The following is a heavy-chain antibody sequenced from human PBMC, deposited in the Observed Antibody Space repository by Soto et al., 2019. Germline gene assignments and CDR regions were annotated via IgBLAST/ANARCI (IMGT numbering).Heavy chain of an antibody. CDR2: INHSGST. Sequence: SETLSLTXAIYGGSLSGYYWSWIRQSPGKGLEWIGEINHSGSTNCNPSLKSRVTISVDTSKNQLSLKLSSVTAADTAVYYCARLFFLRPPYYCSGGSCYSGWFDPWGQGTLVTVSS. CDR1: GGSLSGYY. CDR3: ARLFFLRPPYYCSGGSCYSGWFDP. D-gene: IGHD2-15*01. V-gene: IGHV4-34*01. J-gene: IGHJ5*02.